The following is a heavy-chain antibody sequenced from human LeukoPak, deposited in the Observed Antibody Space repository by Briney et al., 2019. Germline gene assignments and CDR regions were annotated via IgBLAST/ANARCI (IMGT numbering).Heavy chain of an antibody. Sequence: GGSLRLSCAASGFTFSSIAMSWVRQAPDKGLEWVSTISGSGGGTYYADSVKGRFTISRDNAKNSLYLQMNSLRDEDTAVYYCARWNWNDHHFDYWGQGTLVTVSS. CDR3: ARWNWNDHHFDY. CDR2: ISGSGGGT. J-gene: IGHJ4*02. D-gene: IGHD1-1*01. CDR1: GFTFSSIA. V-gene: IGHV3-23*01.